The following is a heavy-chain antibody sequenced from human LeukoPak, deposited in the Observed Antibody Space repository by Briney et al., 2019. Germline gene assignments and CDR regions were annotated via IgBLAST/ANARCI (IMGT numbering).Heavy chain of an antibody. D-gene: IGHD5-24*01. Sequence: ASVKVSCKASGYTFTSYYMRWVRQAPGQGLEWMGIINPSGGSTSYAQKFQGRVTMTRDTSTSTVYMELSSLRSEDTAVYYCARDPVRRDGYNPPFDYWGQGTLVTVSS. CDR1: GYTFTSYY. CDR3: ARDPVRRDGYNPPFDY. J-gene: IGHJ4*02. CDR2: INPSGGST. V-gene: IGHV1-46*01.